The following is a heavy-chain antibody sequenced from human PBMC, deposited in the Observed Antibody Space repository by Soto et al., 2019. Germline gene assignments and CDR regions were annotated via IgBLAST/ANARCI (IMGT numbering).Heavy chain of an antibody. J-gene: IGHJ4*02. Sequence: ASVKVSCKASRNTFTGYYVHWLRQAPGQGLEWMGWINPNSGDTNSAQKFQGRVTMTRDTSISTAYMELSSLRSEDTAVYYCARARVTGYSSSWHFDYWGQGTLVTVSS. CDR1: RNTFTGYY. CDR2: INPNSGDT. D-gene: IGHD6-13*01. CDR3: ARARVTGYSSSWHFDY. V-gene: IGHV1-2*02.